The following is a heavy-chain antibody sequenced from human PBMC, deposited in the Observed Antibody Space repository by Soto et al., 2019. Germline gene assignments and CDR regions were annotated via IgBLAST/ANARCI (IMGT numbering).Heavy chain of an antibody. CDR1: GGSVSSGSYY. Sequence: SETLSLTCTVSGGSVSSGSYYWSWIRQPPGKGLEWIGYIYYSGSTNYTPSLKSRVTISVATSKTQFSLKLSSVTAADTAVYYCARGGSSWYNAFDIWGQGTMVTVSS. J-gene: IGHJ3*02. V-gene: IGHV4-61*01. D-gene: IGHD6-13*01. CDR2: IYYSGST. CDR3: ARGGSSWYNAFDI.